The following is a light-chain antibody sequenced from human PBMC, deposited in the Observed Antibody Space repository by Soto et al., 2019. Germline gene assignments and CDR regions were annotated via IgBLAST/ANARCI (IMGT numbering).Light chain of an antibody. V-gene: IGKV3-20*01. J-gene: IGKJ3*01. CDR1: QSVSSSY. CDR3: QQYCSSPLFT. CDR2: GAS. Sequence: ELVLTQSPGTLSLSPGEIATLSCRASQSVSSSYLAWYQQKPGQAPRLLIYGASSRATGIPDRFSGSGSGTDFTLTISRLEPEDFEVYYCQQYCSSPLFTFGPGTKVDIK.